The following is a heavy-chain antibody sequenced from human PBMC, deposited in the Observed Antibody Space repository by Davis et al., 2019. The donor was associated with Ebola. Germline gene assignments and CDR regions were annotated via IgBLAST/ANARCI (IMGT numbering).Heavy chain of an antibody. V-gene: IGHV4-30-2*01. CDR3: ARASWLGTGAYE. D-gene: IGHD1-1*01. CDR2: IDHSGST. CDR1: GGSISSGGYS. J-gene: IGHJ4*02. Sequence: MPSETLSLTCAVSGGSISSGGYSWSWIRQPPGKGLEWIGYIDHSGSTYYNPSLKSRVTISVDRSKNQFSLKLSSVTAADTAVYYCARASWLGTGAYEWGQGTLVTVSS.